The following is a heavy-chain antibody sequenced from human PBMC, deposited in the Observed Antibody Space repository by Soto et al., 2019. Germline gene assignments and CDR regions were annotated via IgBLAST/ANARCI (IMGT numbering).Heavy chain of an antibody. D-gene: IGHD1-1*01. J-gene: IGHJ5*02. CDR3: AKDRGTGPTSFDP. CDR2: ISYDGSNK. V-gene: IGHV3-30*18. CDR1: GFTFSSYG. Sequence: GGSLRLSCAASGFTFSSYGMHWVRQAPGKGLEWVAVISYDGSNKYYADSVKGRFTISRDNSKNTLYLQMNSLRAEDTAVYYCAKDRGTGPTSFDPWGQGTLVTAPQ.